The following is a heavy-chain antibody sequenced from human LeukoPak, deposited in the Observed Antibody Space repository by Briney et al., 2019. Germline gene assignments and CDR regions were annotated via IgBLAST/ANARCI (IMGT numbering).Heavy chain of an antibody. V-gene: IGHV3-23*01. CDR2: LSGSGDRT. CDR3: ARWAGSPD. CDR1: GFTFSSYA. J-gene: IGHJ4*02. D-gene: IGHD6-19*01. Sequence: GGSLRLSCAASGFTFSSYAVSWVRQAPGKGLQWVSALSGSGDRTYYADSVKGRFTISRDNSKNTLFMQMNSLRAEDTAVYYCARWAGSPDWGQGTLVTVSS.